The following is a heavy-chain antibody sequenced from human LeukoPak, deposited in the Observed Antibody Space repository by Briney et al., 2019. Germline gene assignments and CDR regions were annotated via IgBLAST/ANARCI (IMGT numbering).Heavy chain of an antibody. CDR3: ARVSTDKTWNDEGYFDY. CDR1: GYTFTGYY. CDR2: INPNSGGT. V-gene: IGHV1-2*02. Sequence: ASVKVSCKASGYTFTGYYMHWVRQAPGQGLEWMGWINPNSGGTNYAQRFQGRVTMTIDTSISTAYMELSWLRSDDTAVYYCARVSTDKTWNDEGYFDYWGQGTLVTVSS. D-gene: IGHD1-1*01. J-gene: IGHJ4*02.